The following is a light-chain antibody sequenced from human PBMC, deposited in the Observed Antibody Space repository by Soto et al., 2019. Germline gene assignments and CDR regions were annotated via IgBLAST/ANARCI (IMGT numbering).Light chain of an antibody. CDR1: QSISSW. Sequence: DIQMTQSPSTLSASVGDRVTITCRASQSISSWLAWYQQKPGKAPKLLIYDASSLESGVPSRFSGSGSGTEFTLIISILQPDDFATYYCQQYNSYSWTFGQGTKVDIK. CDR3: QQYNSYSWT. J-gene: IGKJ1*01. V-gene: IGKV1-5*01. CDR2: DAS.